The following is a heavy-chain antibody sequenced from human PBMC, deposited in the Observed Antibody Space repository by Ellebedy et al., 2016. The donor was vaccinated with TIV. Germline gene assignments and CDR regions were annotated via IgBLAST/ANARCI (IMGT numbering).Heavy chain of an antibody. CDR1: GGSISSNHY. CDR3: TKHHPGGFGFFDP. Sequence: SETLSLTCSVSGGSISSNHYWGWVRQPPGKVLEWIGSFSYSGYTYYTPSLKSRLTVAGDTSKNQFSLKLYSVTAADTAVYYCTKHHPGGFGFFDPWGQGTLVTVSS. D-gene: IGHD3-16*01. J-gene: IGHJ5*02. CDR2: FSYSGYT. V-gene: IGHV4-39*01.